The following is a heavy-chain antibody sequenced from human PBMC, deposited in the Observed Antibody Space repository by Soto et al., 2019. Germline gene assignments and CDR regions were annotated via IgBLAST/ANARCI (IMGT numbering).Heavy chain of an antibody. J-gene: IGHJ6*02. Sequence: EVQLVESGGGLVQPGRSLRLSCAASGFTFDDYAMHWVRQAPGKGLEWVSGFSWNSGSIGYADSVKGRFTISRDNAKNSLYLQMNSLRAEDTALYYCAKDRDWGSGYYYYGMDVWGQGTTVTVSS. D-gene: IGHD7-27*01. CDR3: AKDRDWGSGYYYYGMDV. V-gene: IGHV3-9*01. CDR1: GFTFDDYA. CDR2: FSWNSGSI.